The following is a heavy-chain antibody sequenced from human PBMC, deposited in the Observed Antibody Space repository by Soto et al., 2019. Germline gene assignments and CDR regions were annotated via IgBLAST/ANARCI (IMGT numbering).Heavy chain of an antibody. Sequence: SETLSLTCTVSGVSISSGGYYWSWIRQHPGKGLEWIGYIYYSGSTYYNPSLKSRVTISVDTSKNQFSLKLSSVTAADTAVYYCASLDPIFSVLDVWGQGTTVTVSS. V-gene: IGHV4-31*03. CDR3: ASLDPIFSVLDV. CDR1: GVSISSGGYY. J-gene: IGHJ6*02. CDR2: IYYSGST.